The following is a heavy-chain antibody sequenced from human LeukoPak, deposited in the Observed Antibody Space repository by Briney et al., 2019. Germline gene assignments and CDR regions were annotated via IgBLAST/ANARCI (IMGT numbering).Heavy chain of an antibody. J-gene: IGHJ6*02. V-gene: IGHV3-43*02. D-gene: IGHD3-10*02. Sequence: GGSLRLSCAASGFTFDDYAMHWVRQAPGKGLEWVSLISGDGGSTYYADSVKGRFTISRDNSKNSLYLQMNSLRTEDTALYYCAKDISSPLYYYVGDYYYGMDVWGQGTTVTVSS. CDR2: ISGDGGST. CDR1: GFTFDDYA. CDR3: AKDISSPLYYYVGDYYYGMDV.